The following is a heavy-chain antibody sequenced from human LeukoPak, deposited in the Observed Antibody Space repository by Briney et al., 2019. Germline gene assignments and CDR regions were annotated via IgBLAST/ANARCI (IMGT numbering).Heavy chain of an antibody. D-gene: IGHD3-10*01. V-gene: IGHV3-30-3*01. J-gene: IGHJ5*02. CDR3: ARAGETVYNWFDP. CDR2: ISYDGSNK. CDR1: GFTFSSYA. Sequence: GGSLRLSCAASGFTFSSYAMHWVRQAPGKGLEWVAVISYDGSNKYYADSVKGRFTISRDNSKNTLYLQMNSLRAEDTAVYYCARAGETVYNWFDPWGQGTLVTVSS.